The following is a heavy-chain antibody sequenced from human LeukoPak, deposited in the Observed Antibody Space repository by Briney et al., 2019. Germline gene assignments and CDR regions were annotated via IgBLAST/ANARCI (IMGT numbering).Heavy chain of an antibody. CDR3: ARAFRSSSGSEEAHHAGDAFDI. D-gene: IGHD6-25*01. Sequence: GASVKVSCKASGYTFTSYYMHCVRQAPGQGLGWMGIINPSGGSTSYAQKFQGRVTMTRATSTSTVYMEMSSLRSEDTAVYYCARAFRSSSGSEEAHHAGDAFDIWGQGTMVTVSS. CDR1: GYTFTSYY. V-gene: IGHV1-46*01. J-gene: IGHJ3*02. CDR2: INPSGGST.